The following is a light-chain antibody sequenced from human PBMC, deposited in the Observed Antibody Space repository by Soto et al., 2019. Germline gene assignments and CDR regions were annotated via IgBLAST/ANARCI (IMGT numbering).Light chain of an antibody. CDR2: GAS. J-gene: IGKJ1*01. V-gene: IGKV3-20*01. CDR1: QSVRSSF. CDR3: QQYVSSPWT. Sequence: ESVLTQSPGTLSLSPGERATLSCRASQSVRSSFLAWYQLKPGQAPRLLIYGASSRATGIPDRFSGSGPGTDFTLTISRLEPEDFAVYYCQQYVSSPWTFGQGTKVEIK.